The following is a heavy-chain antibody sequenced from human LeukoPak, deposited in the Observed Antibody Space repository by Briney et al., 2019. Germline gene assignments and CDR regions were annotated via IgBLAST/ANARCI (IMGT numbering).Heavy chain of an antibody. D-gene: IGHD1-14*01. J-gene: IGHJ6*02. CDR2: ISAYNGNT. Sequence: VSVKVSCKASGYTFTSYGISWVRQAPGQGLEWMGWISAYNGNTNYAQKLQGRVTMTTDTSTSTAYMELRSLRSEDTAVYYCATDRTTKTYYYYGMDVWGQGTTVTVSS. CDR1: GYTFTSYG. V-gene: IGHV1-18*01. CDR3: ATDRTTKTYYYYGMDV.